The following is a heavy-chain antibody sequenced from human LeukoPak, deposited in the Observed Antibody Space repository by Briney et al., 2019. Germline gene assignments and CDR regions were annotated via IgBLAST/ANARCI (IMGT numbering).Heavy chain of an antibody. CDR3: ARRLTQYDCFDP. V-gene: IGHV4-39*01. J-gene: IGHJ5*02. D-gene: IGHD2-2*01. CDR2: IYYSGST. CDR1: GGSISSSSYY. Sequence: SETLSLTCTVSGGSISSSSYYWGWIRQPPGKGLEWIGSIYYSGSTYYNPSLKSRVTISVDTSKNQFSLKLSSVTPEDTAVYYCARRLTQYDCFDPWGQGILVTVSS.